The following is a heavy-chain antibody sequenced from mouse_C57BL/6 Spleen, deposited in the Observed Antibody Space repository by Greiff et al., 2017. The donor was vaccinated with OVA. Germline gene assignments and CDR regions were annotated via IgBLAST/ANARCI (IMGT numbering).Heavy chain of an antibody. CDR1: GFTFSDYG. CDR3: ARGSTVVEGFAY. CDR2: ISSGSSTI. J-gene: IGHJ3*01. V-gene: IGHV5-17*01. D-gene: IGHD1-1*01. Sequence: EVQVVESGGGLVKPGGSLKLSCAASGFTFSDYGMHWVRQAPEKGLEWVAYISSGSSTIYYADTVKGRFTISRDNAKNTLFLQMTSLRSEDTAMYYCARGSTVVEGFAYWGQGTLVTVSA.